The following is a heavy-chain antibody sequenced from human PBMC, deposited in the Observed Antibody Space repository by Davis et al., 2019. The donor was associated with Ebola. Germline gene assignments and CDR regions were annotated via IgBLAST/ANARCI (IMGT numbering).Heavy chain of an antibody. CDR1: GFTFSCHW. V-gene: IGHV3-7*01. D-gene: IGHD6-19*01. J-gene: IGHJ4*02. CDR3: ARGSGWLSDY. Sequence: GESLKISCAASGFTFSCHWMNWIRQAPGKGLEWVAIIKQDGSEELYVDSVKGRFTISRDNAKNSVYLQMNSLRADDTGVYFCARGSGWLSDYWGQGTLVTVSS. CDR2: IKQDGSEE.